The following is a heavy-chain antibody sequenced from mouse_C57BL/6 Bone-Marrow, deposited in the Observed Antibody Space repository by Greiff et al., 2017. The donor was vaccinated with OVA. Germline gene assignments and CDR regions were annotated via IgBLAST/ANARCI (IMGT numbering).Heavy chain of an antibody. J-gene: IGHJ1*03. Sequence: VQVVESDAELVKPGASVKISCKVSGYTFTDHTIHWMKQRPEQGLEWIGYIYPRDGSTKYNEKFKGKATLTADKSSSTAYMQLNSLTSEDSAVYFCARGGTVVDWYFDVWGTGTTVTVSS. CDR2: IYPRDGST. D-gene: IGHD1-1*01. CDR1: GYTFTDHT. CDR3: ARGGTVVDWYFDV. V-gene: IGHV1-78*01.